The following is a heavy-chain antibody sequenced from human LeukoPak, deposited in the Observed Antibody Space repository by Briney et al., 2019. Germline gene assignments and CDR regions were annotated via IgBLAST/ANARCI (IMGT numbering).Heavy chain of an antibody. D-gene: IGHD1-26*01. CDR1: GFSFSSYC. CDR3: AKEAQSSYSGTFYIDY. CDR2: IRLDGSNE. Sequence: PGGSLRLFCVASGFSFSSYCMNWVRRAPGKGREWVVFIRLDGSNEFYADSGKGRLTIHRDSSKNTLYLQMNSLSGEETAVYYCAKEAQSSYSGTFYIDYWGQGTLVTVSS. V-gene: IGHV3-30*02. J-gene: IGHJ4*02.